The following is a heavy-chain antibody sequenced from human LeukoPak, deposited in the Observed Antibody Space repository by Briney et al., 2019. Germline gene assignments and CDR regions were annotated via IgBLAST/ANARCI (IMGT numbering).Heavy chain of an antibody. J-gene: IGHJ6*02. CDR2: INPSGGST. CDR3: ARDQTPYYYDSSGYYSYYYGMDV. D-gene: IGHD3-22*01. Sequence: VASVKVSCKASGYTFTSYYMHWVRQAPGQGLEWMGIINPSGGSTSYAQKFQGRVTMTRDTSTSTVYMELSSLRSEDTAVYYCARDQTPYYYDSSGYYSYYYGMDVWGQGTTVTVSS. CDR1: GYTFTSYY. V-gene: IGHV1-46*01.